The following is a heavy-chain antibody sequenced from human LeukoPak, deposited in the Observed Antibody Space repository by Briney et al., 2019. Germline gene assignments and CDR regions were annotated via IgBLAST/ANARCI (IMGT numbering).Heavy chain of an antibody. CDR1: GLIFSSYW. CDR3: AGGYGGF. D-gene: IGHD3-22*01. J-gene: IGHJ4*02. Sequence: GGSLRLSCAASGLIFSSYWMHWVRQAPGKGLVWVSRINSDGDYTSYADSVKGRFTISRDNAKNTLYLQMNSLRAEDTAVYYCAGGYGGFWGQGTLVTVSS. CDR2: INSDGDYT. V-gene: IGHV3-74*01.